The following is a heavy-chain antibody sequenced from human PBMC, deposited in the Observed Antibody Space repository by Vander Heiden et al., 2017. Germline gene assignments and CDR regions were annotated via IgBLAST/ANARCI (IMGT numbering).Heavy chain of an antibody. V-gene: IGHV3-9*01. CDR3: AKGYSSGWSYFDY. D-gene: IGHD6-19*01. CDR1: GFTFDGYA. CDR2: IRWNSGDI. Sequence: EVQLVESGGGLVQPGRSLRLSCAAPGFTFDGYAMHWVRQAPGKGLEWVSGIRWNSGDIGYADSVKGRFTISRDNAKNSLYLQMNSLRAEDTALYYCAKGYSSGWSYFDYWGQGTLVTVSS. J-gene: IGHJ4*02.